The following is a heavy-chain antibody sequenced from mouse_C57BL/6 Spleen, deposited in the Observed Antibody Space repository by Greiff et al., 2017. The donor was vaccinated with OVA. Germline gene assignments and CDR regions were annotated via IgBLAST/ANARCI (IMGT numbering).Heavy chain of an antibody. Sequence: EVKLEASGAELVKPGASVKLSCTASGFNIKDYYMHWVKQRTEQGLEWIGRIDPEDGETKYAPKFQGKAPITADTSSNTAYLQLSSLTSEDTAVYYCASEDYYGSSGNYAMDYWGQGTSVTVDS. CDR3: ASEDYYGSSGNYAMDY. CDR2: IDPEDGET. V-gene: IGHV14-2*01. J-gene: IGHJ4*01. CDR1: GFNIKDYY. D-gene: IGHD1-1*01.